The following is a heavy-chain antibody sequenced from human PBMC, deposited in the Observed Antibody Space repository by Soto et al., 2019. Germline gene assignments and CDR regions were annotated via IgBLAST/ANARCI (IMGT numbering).Heavy chain of an antibody. V-gene: IGHV4-34*01. CDR3: ARDKNQYRYSGYDYFDY. Sequence: SETLSLTCAVYGGSFSGYYWSWIRQPPGKGLEWIGEINHSGSTNYNPSLKSRVTISVDTSKNQFSLKLSSVTAADTAVYYCARDKNQYRYSGYDYFDYWGQGTLVTVSS. CDR2: INHSGST. CDR1: GGSFSGYY. D-gene: IGHD5-12*01. J-gene: IGHJ4*02.